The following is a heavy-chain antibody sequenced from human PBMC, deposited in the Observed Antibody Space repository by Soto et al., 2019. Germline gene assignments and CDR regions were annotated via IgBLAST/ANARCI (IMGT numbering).Heavy chain of an antibody. Sequence: SETLSLTCTVSGGSISSGDYYWSWIRQPPGKGLEWIGYIYYSGSTYYNPSLKSRVTISVDTSKNQFSLKLSSVTAADTAVYYCAVTAILYGMDVWGQGTTVTVSS. CDR3: AVTAILYGMDV. D-gene: IGHD2-2*01. V-gene: IGHV4-30-4*01. CDR2: IYYSGST. CDR1: GGSISSGDYY. J-gene: IGHJ6*02.